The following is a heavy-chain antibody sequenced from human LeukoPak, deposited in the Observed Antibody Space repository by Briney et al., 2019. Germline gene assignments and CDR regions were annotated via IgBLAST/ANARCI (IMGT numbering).Heavy chain of an antibody. CDR1: GFTFDDYA. Sequence: GGSVRLSCAASGFTFDDYAKHWVRQAPGKGREWVSGISWNSGSIGYADSVKGRFTISRDNAKNSLYLQMNSLRAEDMALYYCAEDLSSSWYDGEGFDYWGRGTLLTVSS. CDR3: AEDLSSSWYDGEGFDY. D-gene: IGHD6-13*01. J-gene: IGHJ4*01. CDR2: ISWNSGSI. V-gene: IGHV3-9*03.